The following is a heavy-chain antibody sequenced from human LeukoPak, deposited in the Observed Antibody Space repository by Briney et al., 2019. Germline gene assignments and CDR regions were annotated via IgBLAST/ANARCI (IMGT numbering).Heavy chain of an antibody. V-gene: IGHV3-53*01. CDR3: ARAVRSGWPFDY. J-gene: IGHJ4*02. D-gene: IGHD6-19*01. CDR2: IYSGGST. Sequence: GGSLRLSCAASGFTFSSNYMSWVRQAPGKGLEWVSVIYSGGSTYYADSVKGRFTISRDNSKNTLYLQMNSLRAEDTAVYYCARAVRSGWPFDYWGQGTLVTVSS. CDR1: GFTFSSNY.